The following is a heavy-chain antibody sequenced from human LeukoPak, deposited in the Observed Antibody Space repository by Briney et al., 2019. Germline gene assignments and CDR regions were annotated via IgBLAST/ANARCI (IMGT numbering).Heavy chain of an antibody. CDR3: ARWVGSSGDAFDI. CDR2: IIPIFGTA. Sequence: ASVKVSCKASGGTFSSYAISWVRQAPGQGLEWMGGIIPIFGTANYAQKFQGRVTVTADESTSTAYMELSSLRSEDTAVYYCARWVGSSGDAFDIWGQGTMVTVSS. D-gene: IGHD3-22*01. J-gene: IGHJ3*02. CDR1: GGTFSSYA. V-gene: IGHV1-69*13.